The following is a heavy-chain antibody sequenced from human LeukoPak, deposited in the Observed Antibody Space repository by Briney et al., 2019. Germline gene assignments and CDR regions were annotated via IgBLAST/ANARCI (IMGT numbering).Heavy chain of an antibody. CDR3: AGWFGELGHYYYYYMDV. J-gene: IGHJ6*03. V-gene: IGHV1-69*13. CDR2: IIPIFGTA. CDR1: GGTFTIYA. Sequence: ASVKVSCKASGGTFTIYAISWVRQAPGQGREWMGGIIPIFGTANYAQKFQGRVTITADESTSTAYMELSSLRSEDTAVYYCAGWFGELGHYYYYYMDVWGKGTTVTISS. D-gene: IGHD3-10*01.